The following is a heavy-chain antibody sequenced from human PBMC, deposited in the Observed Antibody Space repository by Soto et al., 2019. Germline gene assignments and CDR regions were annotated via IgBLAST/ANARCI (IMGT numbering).Heavy chain of an antibody. CDR3: ARGYGWFDP. CDR1: GFTFSSYG. Sequence: QVQLVESGGGVVQPGRSLRLSCAASGFTFSSYGMHWVRQAPGKGLEWVAVLWYDGSNKYYADSVKGRFTISRDNSKNMLYLQMNSLRAEYTAVYYCARGYGWFDPWGQGTLVTVSS. CDR2: LWYDGSNK. J-gene: IGHJ5*02. D-gene: IGHD6-13*01. V-gene: IGHV3-33*01.